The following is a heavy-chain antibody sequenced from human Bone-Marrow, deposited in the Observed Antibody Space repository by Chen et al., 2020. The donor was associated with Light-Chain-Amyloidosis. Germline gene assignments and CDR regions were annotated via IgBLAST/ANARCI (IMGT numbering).Heavy chain of an antibody. V-gene: IGHV3-23*04. CDR2: ISSGGDST. D-gene: IGHD2-8*01. CDR3: AKVLKVYGDFDY. J-gene: IGHJ4*02. CDR1: GFTFKTFA. Sequence: EVELVESGGGLVQPGGSLRLSWVASGFTFKTFAMTWVRQAPGKGLEWVSSISSGGDSTYYADSVKSRFTISRDNSKNTLFLYMNSLRVEDTALYYCAKVLKVYGDFDYWGQGTLVTVSS.